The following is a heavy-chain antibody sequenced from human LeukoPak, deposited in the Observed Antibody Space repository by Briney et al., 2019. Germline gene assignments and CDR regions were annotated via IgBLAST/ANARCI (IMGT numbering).Heavy chain of an antibody. Sequence: PSETLSLTXTVSGGSISSYYWSWIRQPAGKGLEWIGRIYTSGSTNYNPSLKRRVTMSVDTSKNQFSLKLSSVTAADTAVYYCARDWGPYGSVNWFDPWGQGSLVTVSS. CDR3: ARDWGPYGSVNWFDP. J-gene: IGHJ5*02. V-gene: IGHV4-4*07. CDR2: IYTSGST. D-gene: IGHD3-10*01. CDR1: GGSISSYY.